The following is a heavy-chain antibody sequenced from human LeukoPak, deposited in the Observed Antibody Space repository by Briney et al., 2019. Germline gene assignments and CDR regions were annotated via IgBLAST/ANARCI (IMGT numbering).Heavy chain of an antibody. J-gene: IGHJ5*02. V-gene: IGHV4-38-2*01. Sequence: TSETLSLTCAVSGYHISSGYYWGRIRQPPGKGLEWIGSIYHSGSTYYNPSLKSRVTISVDTSKNQFSLKLSSVTAADTVVYYCARPIQTYYDFWSGRGAHDWFDPWGQGTLVTVSS. D-gene: IGHD3-3*01. CDR1: GYHISSGYY. CDR2: IYHSGST. CDR3: ARPIQTYYDFWSGRGAHDWFDP.